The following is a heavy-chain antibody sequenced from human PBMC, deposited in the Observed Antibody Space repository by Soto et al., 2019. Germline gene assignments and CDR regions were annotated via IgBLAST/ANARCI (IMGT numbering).Heavy chain of an antibody. CDR1: GFTFSHSW. CDR2: IKSETDVGTT. V-gene: IGHV3-15*01. D-gene: IGHD3-16*02. Sequence: VQLVESGGGLVKPGGSLRLSCAASGFTFSHSWMSWVRQVPGKGLEWVARIKSETDVGTTDYAAPVEGRFTISRDDSKNTLFLHMNSLKTEDTAVSYCTTYDYIWGNYRYRWAYWGQGTLVTVSS. J-gene: IGHJ4*02. CDR3: TTYDYIWGNYRYRWAY.